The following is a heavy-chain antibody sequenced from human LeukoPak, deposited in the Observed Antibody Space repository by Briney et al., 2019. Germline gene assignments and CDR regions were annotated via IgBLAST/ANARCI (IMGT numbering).Heavy chain of an antibody. V-gene: IGHV4-59*08. D-gene: IGHD5-24*01. CDR1: GGSISSYY. J-gene: IGHJ4*02. CDR2: IHYSGST. CDR3: ARRHHNWDY. Sequence: SETLSLTCTVSGGSISSYYWSWIRQPPGKGLEWIGYIHYSGSTNYSPSLKSRVTISVDTSKNQFSLKLSSVTAADTAVYYCARRHHNWDYWGQGTLVTVSS.